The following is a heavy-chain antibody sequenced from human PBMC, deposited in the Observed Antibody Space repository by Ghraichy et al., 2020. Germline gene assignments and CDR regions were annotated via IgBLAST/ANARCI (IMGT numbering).Heavy chain of an antibody. CDR2: ISSSSSYI. CDR1: GFTFSSYS. Sequence: GGSLRLSCAASGFTFSSYSMNWVRQAPGKGLEWVSSISSSSSYIYYADSVKGRFTISRDNAKNSLYLQMNSLRAEDTAVYYCARVPDCSSTSCYTQWVYYYYYYMDVWGKGTTVTVSS. V-gene: IGHV3-21*01. CDR3: ARVPDCSSTSCYTQWVYYYYYYMDV. D-gene: IGHD2-2*02. J-gene: IGHJ6*03.